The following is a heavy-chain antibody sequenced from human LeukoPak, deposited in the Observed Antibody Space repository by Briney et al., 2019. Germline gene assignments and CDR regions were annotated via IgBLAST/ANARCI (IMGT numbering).Heavy chain of an antibody. CDR1: GFTFSNYW. V-gene: IGHV3-74*01. J-gene: IGHJ5*01. CDR3: VRDWDHFDFDS. CDR2: IKGDGSHT. D-gene: IGHD1-14*01. Sequence: TGGSLRLSCAASGFTFSNYWMHWVRQAPGKGLVWVSRIKGDGSHTVYADSVKGRFTISRDNAKNTLYLQMKSLRDEGTAVYYCVRDWDHFDFDSWGQGTLVTVSS.